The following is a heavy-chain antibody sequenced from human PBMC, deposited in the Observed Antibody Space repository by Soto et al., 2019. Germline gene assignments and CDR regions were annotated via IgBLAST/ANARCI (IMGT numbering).Heavy chain of an antibody. Sequence: RLEWMGWIVVSSGNTNYAQKFQDRVTITGDMSTSTAYMELSSLRSEDTAVCYCARGDSAAHHWGQGTTVTVSS. CDR2: IVVSSGNT. D-gene: IGHD2-15*01. CDR3: ARGDSAAHH. J-gene: IGHJ6*02. V-gene: IGHV1-58*01.